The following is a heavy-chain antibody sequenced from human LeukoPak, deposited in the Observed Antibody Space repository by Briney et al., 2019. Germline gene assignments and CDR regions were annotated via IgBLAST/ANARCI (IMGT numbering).Heavy chain of an antibody. D-gene: IGHD6-19*01. Sequence: PSETLSLTCTVSGASINDYYWMWIRQPPGGGLEWIGYIYYSESSNYNPSLRSRVTISVDPSKSHFSLKLRCVTAADTAVYYCAKDRTAVAGTKEKDYWGQGTLVTVSS. V-gene: IGHV4-59*13. CDR1: GASINDYY. CDR3: AKDRTAVAGTKEKDY. J-gene: IGHJ4*02. CDR2: IYYSESS.